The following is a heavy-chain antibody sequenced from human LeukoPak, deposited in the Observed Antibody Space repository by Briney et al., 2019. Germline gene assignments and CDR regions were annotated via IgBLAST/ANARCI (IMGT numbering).Heavy chain of an antibody. V-gene: IGHV3-48*01. CDR1: GFTFSSYS. CDR3: ARGVGATFHDAFDI. CDR2: ISSSSSII. Sequence: GGSLRLSCAASGFTFSSYSMNWVRQAPGKGLEWVSYISSSSSIIYYADSVKGRFTISRDNAKNSLYLQMNSLRAEDTAVYYCARGVGATFHDAFDIWGQGTMVTVSS. J-gene: IGHJ3*02. D-gene: IGHD1-26*01.